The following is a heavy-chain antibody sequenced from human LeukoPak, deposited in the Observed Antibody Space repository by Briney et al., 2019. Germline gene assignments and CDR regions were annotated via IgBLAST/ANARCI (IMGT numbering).Heavy chain of an antibody. CDR2: IYYSGST. J-gene: IGHJ6*03. Sequence: SETLSLTCTVSGGSISSSSYYWGWLRQPPGKGLEGIGRIYYSGSTYYNPSLKSRVTISVDTSKNQVCLKLSSVTAADTAGYYCYVRYSSRSDYYYMDVWGKGTTVTVSS. D-gene: IGHD6-13*01. CDR1: GGSISSSSYY. CDR3: YVRYSSRSDYYYMDV. V-gene: IGHV4-39*07.